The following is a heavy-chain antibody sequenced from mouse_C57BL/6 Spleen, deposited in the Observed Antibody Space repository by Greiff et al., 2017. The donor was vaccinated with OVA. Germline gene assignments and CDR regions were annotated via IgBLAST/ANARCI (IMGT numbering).Heavy chain of an antibody. CDR3: ARSGSKLGNFDY. J-gene: IGHJ2*01. CDR1: GFNIKDYY. V-gene: IGHV14-2*01. D-gene: IGHD4-1*01. Sequence: EVQLQQSGAELVKPGASVKLSCTASGFNIKDYYMHWVKQRTEQGLEWIGRIDPEDGENKYAPKFQGKATITADTSSNTAYLQLSSLTSEDTAVYYCARSGSKLGNFDYWGQGTTLTVSS. CDR2: IDPEDGEN.